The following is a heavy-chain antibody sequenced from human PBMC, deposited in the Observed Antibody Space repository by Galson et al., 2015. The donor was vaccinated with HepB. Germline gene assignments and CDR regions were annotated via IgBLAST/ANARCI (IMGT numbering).Heavy chain of an antibody. CDR2: ISSNGGST. CDR3: VKGDSSTWYQNWFDP. Sequence: SLRLSCAASGFTFSTYAMHWVRQAPGKGLEYVSAISSNGGSTYYADSVKGRFTISRDNSKNTLYLQMSSLRVEDTAVYYCVKGDSSTWYQNWFDPWGQGTLVTVSS. CDR1: GFTFSTYA. D-gene: IGHD6-13*01. J-gene: IGHJ5*02. V-gene: IGHV3-64D*06.